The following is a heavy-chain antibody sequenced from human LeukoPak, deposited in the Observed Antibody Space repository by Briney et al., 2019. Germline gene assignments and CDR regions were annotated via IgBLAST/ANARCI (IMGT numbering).Heavy chain of an antibody. Sequence: ASVKVSCKASGYTFTSYDINWGRQATGQGLEWMGWMNPNSGSTGYAQKFQGRVTMTRNTSISTAYMELSSLRSEDTAVYYCARRSSGWYDLDAFDVWGQGTMVTVSS. CDR1: GYTFTSYD. CDR3: ARRSSGWYDLDAFDV. D-gene: IGHD6-19*01. V-gene: IGHV1-8*01. J-gene: IGHJ3*01. CDR2: MNPNSGST.